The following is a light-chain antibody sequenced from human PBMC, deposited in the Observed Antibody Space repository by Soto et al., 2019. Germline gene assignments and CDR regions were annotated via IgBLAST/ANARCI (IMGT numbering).Light chain of an antibody. CDR2: GST. CDR1: SSNIGAGYD. J-gene: IGLJ1*01. V-gene: IGLV1-40*01. CDR3: QSYDSSLSGYV. Sequence: QSVLTQPPSVSGAPGQRVTISCTGSSSNIGAGYDVQWYQHLPGAAPKLLIYGSTNRPSGVPGRFSGSKSGTSASLAITGLQAEDEADYYCQSYDSSLSGYVFGAGTKVTVL.